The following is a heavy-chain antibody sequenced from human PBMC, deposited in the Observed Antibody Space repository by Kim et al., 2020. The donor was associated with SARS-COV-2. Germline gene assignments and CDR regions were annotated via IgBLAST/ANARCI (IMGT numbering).Heavy chain of an antibody. Sequence: SETLSLTCTVSGDSISSTSYYWGWIRQPPGKGLEWIGSIYYSGSTYYNPSLKSRVTISVDTSKNQFSLKLSSVTAADTAVYYCARSRGCSGGSCDRFDP. CDR2: IYYSGST. V-gene: IGHV4-39*01. CDR3: ARSRGCSGGSCDRFDP. J-gene: IGHJ5*02. D-gene: IGHD2-15*01. CDR1: GDSISSTSYY.